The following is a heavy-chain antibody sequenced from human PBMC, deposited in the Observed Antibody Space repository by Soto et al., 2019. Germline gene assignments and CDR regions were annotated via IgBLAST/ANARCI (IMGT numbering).Heavy chain of an antibody. D-gene: IGHD6-13*01. CDR1: GYTLTSYA. V-gene: IGHV1-3*01. CDR2: INAGNGNT. Sequence: GASVKVSCKASGYTLTSYAMHWVRQAPGQRLEWMGWINAGNGNTKYSQKFQGRVTITRDTSASTAYMELSSLRSEDTAVYYCARDIGSSWYPYYYYGMDVWGQGTTVTVSS. J-gene: IGHJ6*02. CDR3: ARDIGSSWYPYYYYGMDV.